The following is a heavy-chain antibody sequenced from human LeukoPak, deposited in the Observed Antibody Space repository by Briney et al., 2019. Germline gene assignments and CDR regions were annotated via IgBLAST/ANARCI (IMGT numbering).Heavy chain of an antibody. CDR1: GFTFSSYS. J-gene: IGHJ5*02. CDR2: ISSSNSYI. D-gene: IGHD2-2*01. V-gene: IGHV3-21*01. Sequence: GGSLRLSCAASGFTFSSYSMNWVPQAPGKGLEWGSSISSSNSYIYYTDPVRGRFPIYRDNAKNALYLQMNSLRAEDTAVYYCARETRFRRVQAAIPIGTWGQGTLVTVPS. CDR3: ARETRFRRVQAAIPIGT.